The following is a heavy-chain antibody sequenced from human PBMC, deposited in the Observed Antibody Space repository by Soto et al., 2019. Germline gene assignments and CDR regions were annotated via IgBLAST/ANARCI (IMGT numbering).Heavy chain of an antibody. CDR1: GFTFSDYY. Sequence: PGGSLRLSCAASGFTFSDYYMSWIRQAPGKGLEWVSYISSSSSYTNYADSVKGRFTISRDNAKNSLYLQMNSLRAEDTAVYYCARDPDYYDSSGYYDYWGQGTLVTVSS. J-gene: IGHJ4*01. V-gene: IGHV3-11*06. CDR3: ARDPDYYDSSGYYDY. CDR2: ISSSSSYT. D-gene: IGHD3-22*01.